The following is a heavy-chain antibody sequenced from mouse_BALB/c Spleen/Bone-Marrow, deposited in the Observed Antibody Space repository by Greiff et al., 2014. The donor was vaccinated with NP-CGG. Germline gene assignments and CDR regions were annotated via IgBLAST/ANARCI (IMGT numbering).Heavy chain of an antibody. J-gene: IGHJ2*01. Sequence: EVKLVESGGGLVQPGGSLRLSCTTSGFTFTDYFMTWVRQPPGKALEWLGFIRNKPNGYTTEYNPSVKGRFTISRDNSQGILYLQMNTLRAEDSAIYYCARDYSGYFDFWGQGTTLTVSS. CDR2: IRNKPNGYTT. V-gene: IGHV7-3*02. CDR3: ARDYSGYFDF. D-gene: IGHD5-1*01. CDR1: GFTFTDYF.